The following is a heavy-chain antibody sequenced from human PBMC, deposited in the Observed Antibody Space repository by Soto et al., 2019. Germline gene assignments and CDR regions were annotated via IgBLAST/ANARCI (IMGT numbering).Heavy chain of an antibody. CDR1: GFTFTSSA. V-gene: IGHV1-58*01. Sequence: SVKVSCKASGFTFTSSAVQWVRQARGQRLEWIGWIVVGSGNTNYAQKFQERVTITRDMSTSTAYMELSSLRSEDTAVYYCAAERLTDDAFDIWGQGKMVTVSS. D-gene: IGHD2-8*01. CDR3: AAERLTDDAFDI. CDR2: IVVGSGNT. J-gene: IGHJ3*02.